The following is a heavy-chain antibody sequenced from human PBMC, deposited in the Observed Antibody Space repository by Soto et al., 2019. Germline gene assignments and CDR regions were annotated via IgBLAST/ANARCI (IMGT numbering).Heavy chain of an antibody. CDR3: ARDSIVVVGRSYYYYGMDV. Sequence: ASVKVSCKASGYTFTSYYMHWVRQAPGQGLEWMGIINPSGGSTSYAQKFQGRVTMTRDTSTSTVYMELSSLRSEDTAVYYCARDSIVVVGRSYYYYGMDVWGQGTTVTVYS. D-gene: IGHD2-15*01. J-gene: IGHJ6*02. CDR2: INPSGGST. CDR1: GYTFTSYY. V-gene: IGHV1-46*01.